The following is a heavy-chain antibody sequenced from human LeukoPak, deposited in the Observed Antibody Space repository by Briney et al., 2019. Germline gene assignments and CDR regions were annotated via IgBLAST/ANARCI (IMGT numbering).Heavy chain of an antibody. Sequence: PSETLSLTCTVSGGSTDSYYYWSWIRQPPGKGLEWIGYIDYSGRTKYNPSLQSRVTISVDTSKTQFSLRLGSVTAADTAVYFCASKIPTPTTSPPLGYWGPGTLVTVSS. CDR3: ASKIPTPTTSPPLGY. D-gene: IGHD1-14*01. CDR2: IDYSGRT. CDR1: GGSTDSYYY. J-gene: IGHJ4*02. V-gene: IGHV4-59*08.